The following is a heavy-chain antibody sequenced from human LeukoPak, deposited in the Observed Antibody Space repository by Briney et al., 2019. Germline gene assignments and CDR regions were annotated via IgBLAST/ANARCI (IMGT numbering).Heavy chain of an antibody. CDR1: GLRFRNYG. CDR2: IYYDGSNQ. V-gene: IGHV3-33*01. Sequence: GGSLRLSCVVSGLRFRNYGMHWVRQAPGKGLEWVAVIYYDGSNQYYADSVKGRFTVSRDNAKNALYLQMDSLRAEDTAVYYCATDRNSGKYYDYWGQGTLVTVSS. CDR3: ATDRNSGKYYDY. D-gene: IGHD1-26*01. J-gene: IGHJ4*02.